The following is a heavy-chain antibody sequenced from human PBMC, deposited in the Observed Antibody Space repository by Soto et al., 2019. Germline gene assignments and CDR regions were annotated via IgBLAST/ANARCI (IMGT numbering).Heavy chain of an antibody. Sequence: PGGSLRLSCAASGFTFRSSAMSWVRQAPGKGLEWVSAISDSGSTTYYADSVKGRFTVSRDNSKNTLYLQMNSLRAEDTALYYCAKDIFSGSSTEKYFDYWSQGTLVTVSS. CDR1: GFTFRSSA. CDR2: ISDSGSTT. D-gene: IGHD2-2*01. J-gene: IGHJ4*02. CDR3: AKDIFSGSSTEKYFDY. V-gene: IGHV3-23*01.